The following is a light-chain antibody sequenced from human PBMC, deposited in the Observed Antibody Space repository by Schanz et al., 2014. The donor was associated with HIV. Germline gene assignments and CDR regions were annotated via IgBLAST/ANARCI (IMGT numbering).Light chain of an antibody. V-gene: IGKV3-20*01. Sequence: EMVMTQSPATLSASPGERATLSCRASQSIGSNLAWYQQKPGQAPRLLIYGASNRATGIPDRFSGSGSGTDFTLTISRLEPEDFAVYYCQQYGSSPLFGPGTKVDIK. CDR2: GAS. CDR1: QSIGSN. J-gene: IGKJ3*01. CDR3: QQYGSSPL.